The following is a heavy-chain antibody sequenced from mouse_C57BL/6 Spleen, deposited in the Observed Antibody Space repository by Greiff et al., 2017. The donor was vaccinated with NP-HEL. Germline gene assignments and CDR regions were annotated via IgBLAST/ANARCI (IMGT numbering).Heavy chain of an antibody. Sequence: QVQLQQPGAELVKPGASVKMSCKASGYTFTSYWITWVKQRPGQGLEWIGDIYPGSGNTYYNEKFKGKATLTADKSSSTAYMELRSLTSEDSAVYFCARDAMDYWGQGTSVTVSS. CDR3: ARDAMDY. V-gene: IGHV1-55*01. CDR1: GYTFTSYW. CDR2: IYPGSGNT. J-gene: IGHJ4*01.